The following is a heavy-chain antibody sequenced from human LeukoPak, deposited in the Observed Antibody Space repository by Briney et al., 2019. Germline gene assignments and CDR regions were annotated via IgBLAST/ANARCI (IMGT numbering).Heavy chain of an antibody. Sequence: SETLSLTCAVYGGSFSGYYWSWIRQPPGKGLEWIGEINHSGSTNYNPSLKSRVTISVDTSKNQFSLKLSSVTAAGTAVYYCARGKGYSYGRAGWFDPWGQGTLVTVSS. J-gene: IGHJ5*02. CDR3: ARGKGYSYGRAGWFDP. D-gene: IGHD5-18*01. CDR1: GGSFSGYY. V-gene: IGHV4-34*01. CDR2: INHSGST.